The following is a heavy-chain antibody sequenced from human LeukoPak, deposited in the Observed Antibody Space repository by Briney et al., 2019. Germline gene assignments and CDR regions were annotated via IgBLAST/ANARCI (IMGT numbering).Heavy chain of an antibody. J-gene: IGHJ5*02. CDR1: GFTFSSNS. CDR3: ARDRDSSSWYVEGFDP. Sequence: GGSLRLSCAASGFTFSSNSMNWVRQAPGKGLEWVSSISSSSSYIYYADSVKGRFTISRDNAKNSLYLQMNSLRAEDTAVYYCARDRDSSSWYVEGFDPWGQGTLVTVSS. CDR2: ISSSSSYI. V-gene: IGHV3-21*01. D-gene: IGHD6-13*01.